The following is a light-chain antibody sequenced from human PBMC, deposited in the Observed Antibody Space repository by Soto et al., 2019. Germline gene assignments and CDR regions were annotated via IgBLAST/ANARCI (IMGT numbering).Light chain of an antibody. J-gene: IGLJ2*01. Sequence: QSALTQPASVSGSPGQSITIACTGTSSDVGAYNNVSWYQQHPGKAPKLMIYEVSDRPSGVANRFSGSKSGNTASLTISGLQAEDEADYYCSSYATSRDVLFGGGTKVTVL. V-gene: IGLV2-14*01. CDR2: EVS. CDR3: SSYATSRDVL. CDR1: SSDVGAYNN.